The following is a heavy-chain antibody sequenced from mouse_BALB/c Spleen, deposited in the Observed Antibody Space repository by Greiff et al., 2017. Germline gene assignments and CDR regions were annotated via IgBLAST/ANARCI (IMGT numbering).Heavy chain of an antibody. J-gene: IGHJ4*01. CDR3: AREGLRLCAMDY. CDR1: GYSITSGYY. V-gene: IGHV3-6*02. Sequence: ESGPGLVKPSQSLSLTCSVTGYSITSGYYWNWIRQFPGNKLEWMGYISYDGSNNYNPSLKNRISITRDTSKNQFFLKLNSVTTEDTATYYCAREGLRLCAMDYWGQGTSGTVSS. D-gene: IGHD2-2*01. CDR2: ISYDGSN.